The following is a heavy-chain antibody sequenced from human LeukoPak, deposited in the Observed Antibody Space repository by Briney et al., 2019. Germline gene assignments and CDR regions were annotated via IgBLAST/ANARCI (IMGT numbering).Heavy chain of an antibody. D-gene: IGHD6-6*01. CDR1: GFTFSNYP. CDR2: ISYDGSNK. Sequence: GGSLRLSCAASGFTFSNYPMHWVREAPGKGLECVAVISYDGSNKYYADSVGGRFTISRDNSKNTLYLQMNRLRAEDTAVYYCARTPGSSSSVFYYHYMDVWGKGTTVSVSS. V-gene: IGHV3-30*04. J-gene: IGHJ6*03. CDR3: ARTPGSSSSVFYYHYMDV.